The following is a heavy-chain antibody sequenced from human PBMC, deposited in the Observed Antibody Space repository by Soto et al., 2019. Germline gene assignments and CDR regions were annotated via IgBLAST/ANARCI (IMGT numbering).Heavy chain of an antibody. Sequence: SVDVSCEASGGTVSSYAIIWVRQAPGQGLELMGGIIPIFGTANYAQKFQGRVTITADESTSTAYMELSSLRSEDTAVYYCARDSKRRIAVAGNYYYGMDVWGQGTTVPVSS. CDR3: ARDSKRRIAVAGNYYYGMDV. CDR2: IIPIFGTA. D-gene: IGHD6-19*01. CDR1: GGTVSSYA. J-gene: IGHJ6*02. V-gene: IGHV1-69*13.